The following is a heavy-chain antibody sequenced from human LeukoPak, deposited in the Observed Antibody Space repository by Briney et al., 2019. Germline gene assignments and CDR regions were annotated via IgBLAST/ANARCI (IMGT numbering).Heavy chain of an antibody. J-gene: IGHJ5*02. CDR3: ARDRNYGRSVKSWFDP. CDR2: IYYSGST. CDR1: GGSISSSSYY. Sequence: SETLSLTCTVSGGSISSSSYYWGWIRQPPGKGLEWIGSIYYSGSTNYNPSLKSRVTISVDTSKNQFSLKLSSVTAADTAVYYCARDRNYGRSVKSWFDPWGQGTLVTVSS. V-gene: IGHV4-39*07. D-gene: IGHD1-7*01.